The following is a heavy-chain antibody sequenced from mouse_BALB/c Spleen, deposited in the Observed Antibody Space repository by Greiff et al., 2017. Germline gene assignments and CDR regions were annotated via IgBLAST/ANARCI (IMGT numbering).Heavy chain of an antibody. J-gene: IGHJ4*01. CDR3: ARDYGSIWAMDH. Sequence: QVQLQQSGAELVKPGASVKLSCKASGYTFTSYWMHWVKQRPGQGLEWIGEINPSNGRTNYNEKFKSKATLTVDKSSSTAYMQLSSLTSEDSAVYYCARDYGSIWAMDHWGQGTSVTVSS. CDR2: INPSNGRT. V-gene: IGHV1S81*02. CDR1: GYTFTSYW. D-gene: IGHD1-1*01.